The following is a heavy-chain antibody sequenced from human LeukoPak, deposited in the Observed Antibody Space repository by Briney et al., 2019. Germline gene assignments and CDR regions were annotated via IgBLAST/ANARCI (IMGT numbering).Heavy chain of an antibody. D-gene: IGHD5-18*01. J-gene: IGHJ6*03. CDR2: ITYSSTYI. CDR1: GITFSSYG. V-gene: IGHV3-21*04. CDR3: ARTTEGGYTYDYFYYYYMDV. Sequence: PGGSLRLSCAASGITFSSYGMNWVRQAPGKVLEWVSSITYSSTYIYYADSVKGRFTISRDNAKNSVYLEMNSLRAEDTAVYYCARTTEGGYTYDYFYYYYMDVWGKGTTVTISS.